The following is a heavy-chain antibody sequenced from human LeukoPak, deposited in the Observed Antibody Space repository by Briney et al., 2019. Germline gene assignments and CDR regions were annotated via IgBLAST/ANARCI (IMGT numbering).Heavy chain of an antibody. CDR3: AGVVGATLDAFDI. V-gene: IGHV1-3*01. CDR1: GYTFTSYA. Sequence: ASVKVSCKASGYTFTSYAMHWVRQAPGQRLEWMGWINAGNGNTKYSQKFQGRVTITRDTSASTAYMELSSLRSEDTAVYYCAGVVGATLDAFDIWGQGTMVTVSS. J-gene: IGHJ3*02. D-gene: IGHD1-26*01. CDR2: INAGNGNT.